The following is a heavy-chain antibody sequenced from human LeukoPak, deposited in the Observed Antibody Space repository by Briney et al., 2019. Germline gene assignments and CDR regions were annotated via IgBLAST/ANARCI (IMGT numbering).Heavy chain of an antibody. CDR2: VHHSGRT. D-gene: IGHD1-7*01. Sequence: SETMSLTCTVSGYSISTNYSWGWIRQPPGKGLEWIGSVHHSGRTYYNPSLKSRLTISLETSKKHFSLKLSSVTSADTAVYYCARLANYVPVYWGQGSLVTVSS. J-gene: IGHJ4*02. CDR1: GYSISTNYS. V-gene: IGHV4-38-2*02. CDR3: ARLANYVPVY.